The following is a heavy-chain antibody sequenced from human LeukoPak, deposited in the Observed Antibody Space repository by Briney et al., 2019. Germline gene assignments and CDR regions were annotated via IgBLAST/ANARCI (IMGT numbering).Heavy chain of an antibody. CDR2: ISSSGSTI. J-gene: IGHJ6*03. Sequence: GGSLRLSCAASGFTFSSYEMNWARQAPGKGLEWVSYISSSGSTIYYADSVKGRFTISRDNAKNSLYLQMNSLRAEDTAVYYCAREIGGFEFYYYYYMDVWGKGTTVTISS. CDR3: AREIGGFEFYYYYYMDV. D-gene: IGHD3-10*01. V-gene: IGHV3-48*03. CDR1: GFTFSSYE.